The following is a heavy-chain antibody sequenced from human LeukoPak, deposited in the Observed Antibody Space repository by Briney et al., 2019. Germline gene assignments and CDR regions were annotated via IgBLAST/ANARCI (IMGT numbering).Heavy chain of an antibody. CDR1: GYIFTSYY. V-gene: IGHV1-46*01. D-gene: IGHD3-16*01. J-gene: IGHJ4*02. Sequence: ASVKVSCKASGYIFTSYYIHWVGQAPGQGLEWMGIIYPSAGYANYAQTFQGRVTMAMDTSTSTVDMELSSLRSEDTAVYYCVREEEGGTFDYWGQGTLVTVSS. CDR2: IYPSAGYA. CDR3: VREEEGGTFDY.